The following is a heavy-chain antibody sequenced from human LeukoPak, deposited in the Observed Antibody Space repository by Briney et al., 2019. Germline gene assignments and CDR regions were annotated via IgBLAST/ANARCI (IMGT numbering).Heavy chain of an antibody. CDR1: GFTFSSYS. V-gene: IGHV3-48*04. J-gene: IGHJ4*02. CDR3: ARTEYYDSSGYSPFDY. D-gene: IGHD3-22*01. CDR2: ISSSSTI. Sequence: PGGSLRLSCAASGFTFSSYSMNWVRQAPGKGLEWVSYISSSSTIYYADSVKGRFTISRDNAKNSLYLQMNSLRAEDTAVYYCARTEYYDSSGYSPFDYWGQGTLVTVSS.